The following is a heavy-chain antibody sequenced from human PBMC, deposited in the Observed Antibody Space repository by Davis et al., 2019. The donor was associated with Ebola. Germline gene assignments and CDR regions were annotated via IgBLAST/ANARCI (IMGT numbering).Heavy chain of an antibody. CDR1: GDSINGYY. CDR2: IYYVGTT. CDR3: ARVRGTLARFYGMDV. V-gene: IGHV4-59*01. J-gene: IGHJ6*02. Sequence: GSLRLSCTVSGDSINGYYWTWIRQPPGEGMEYIGYIYYVGTTDYNPSLKSRVTMSVDMSKNQFSLNLNSVTAADTAIYYCARVRGTLARFYGMDVWGQGTTVTVSS. D-gene: IGHD3-10*01.